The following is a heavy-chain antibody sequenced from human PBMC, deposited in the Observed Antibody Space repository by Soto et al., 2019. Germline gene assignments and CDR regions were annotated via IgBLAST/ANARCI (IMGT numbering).Heavy chain of an antibody. CDR3: ARVPDSSGFDY. CDR2: IYYSGST. Sequence: LSLTCTVSGGSISSGDYYWSWIRQPPGKGLEWIGYIYYSGSTYYNPSLKSRVTISVDTSKNQFSLKLSSVTAADTAVYYCARVPDSSGFDYWGQGTLVTVSS. J-gene: IGHJ4*02. CDR1: GGSISSGDYY. D-gene: IGHD3-22*01. V-gene: IGHV4-30-4*01.